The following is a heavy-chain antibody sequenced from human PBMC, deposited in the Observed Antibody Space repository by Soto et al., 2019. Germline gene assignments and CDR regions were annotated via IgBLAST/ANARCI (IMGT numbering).Heavy chain of an antibody. CDR2: IRSSSSYI. CDR1: GFTFSSYS. Sequence: EVQLVESGGGLVKPGGSLRLSCAASGFTFSSYSMNWVRQAPGKGLEWVSSIRSSSSYIYYADSVKGRFTISRDNAKNSLYLQMNSLRAEDTAVYYCATVVPAATADWGQGTLVTVSS. J-gene: IGHJ4*02. D-gene: IGHD2-2*01. V-gene: IGHV3-21*01. CDR3: ATVVPAATAD.